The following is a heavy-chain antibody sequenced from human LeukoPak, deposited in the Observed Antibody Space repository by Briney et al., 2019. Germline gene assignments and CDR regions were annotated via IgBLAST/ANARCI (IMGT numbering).Heavy chain of an antibody. CDR1: GGSFSGYY. Sequence: SETLSLTCAVYGGSFSGYYWSWIRQPPGKGLEWIGEINHSGSTNYNPSLKSRVTISVDTSKNQFSLKLSPVTAADTAVYYCAGQRGVIWFGGQGTLVTVSS. CDR3: AGQRGVIWF. CDR2: INHSGST. J-gene: IGHJ4*02. V-gene: IGHV4-34*01. D-gene: IGHD3-10*01.